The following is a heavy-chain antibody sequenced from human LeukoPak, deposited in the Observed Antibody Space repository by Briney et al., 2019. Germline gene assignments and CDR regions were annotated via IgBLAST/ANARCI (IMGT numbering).Heavy chain of an antibody. CDR3: ARGITIFGVVIPLDD. CDR2: ISAYNGNT. Sequence: ASVKVSCKASGYTFTSYGISWVRQAPGQGLEWMGWISAYNGNTNYAQKLQGRVTMTTDTSTSTAYMELRSLRSDDTAVYYCARGITIFGVVIPLDDWGQGTLVTVSS. J-gene: IGHJ4*02. CDR1: GYTFTSYG. V-gene: IGHV1-18*01. D-gene: IGHD3-3*01.